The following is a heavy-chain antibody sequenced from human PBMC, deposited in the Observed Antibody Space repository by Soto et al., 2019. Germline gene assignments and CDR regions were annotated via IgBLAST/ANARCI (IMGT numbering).Heavy chain of an antibody. CDR1: GFTFASYA. CDR2: TTGSGDST. Sequence: EVQLLESGGGLVQPGGSLTLSCAASGFTFASYAMTWVRQAPGKGLEWVSTTTGSGDSTYYADSVKGRFTISRDNSKNTLSVQMNSLRAEDTAVYYCAKGHYYGSGTYLDYWGQGTLVTVSS. V-gene: IGHV3-23*01. J-gene: IGHJ4*02. CDR3: AKGHYYGSGTYLDY. D-gene: IGHD3-10*01.